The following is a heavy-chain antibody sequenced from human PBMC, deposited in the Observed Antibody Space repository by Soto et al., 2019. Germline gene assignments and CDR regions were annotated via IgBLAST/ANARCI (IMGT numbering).Heavy chain of an antibody. J-gene: IGHJ5*02. CDR1: GYTFTSYA. CDR2: INAGNGNT. D-gene: IGHD3-3*01. Sequence: ASVKVSCKASGYTFTSYAMHWVRQAPGQRPEWMGWINAGNGNTKYSQKFQGRVTITRDTSASTAYMELSSLRSEDTAVYYCARVPVPSSGFYDFWSGYQREGDNWFDPWGQGTLVTVYS. CDR3: ARVPVPSSGFYDFWSGYQREGDNWFDP. V-gene: IGHV1-3*01.